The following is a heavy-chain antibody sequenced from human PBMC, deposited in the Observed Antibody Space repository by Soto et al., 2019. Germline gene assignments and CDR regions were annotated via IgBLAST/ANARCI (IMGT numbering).Heavy chain of an antibody. V-gene: IGHV3-30*18. Sequence: GSLRLSCAASGFSFSNNGMHWVRQAPGKGLEWVAIISYDGSNKYYADSVKGRFTISRDNSQNTLYLQMNSLRVEDTAVYYCAKDRVESGLGEIDYWGQGTLVTVS. CDR2: ISYDGSNK. J-gene: IGHJ4*02. D-gene: IGHD3-16*01. CDR1: GFSFSNNG. CDR3: AKDRVESGLGEIDY.